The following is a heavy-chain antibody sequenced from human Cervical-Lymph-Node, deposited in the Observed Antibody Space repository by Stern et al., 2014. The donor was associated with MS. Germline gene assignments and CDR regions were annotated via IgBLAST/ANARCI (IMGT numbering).Heavy chain of an antibody. CDR2: IFANGEK. CDR3: VHTTGWFRYDY. Sequence: QVTLRESGPTLVKPTQTLTLTCSFSGLSLNAGCVGLGWIRQPPGQALAWLGVIFANGEKRYNPSLESRLTITHDTSTNLVVLLLTGLDPVDTATYFCVHTTGWFRYDYWGQGALVTVSS. D-gene: IGHD2-15*01. J-gene: IGHJ4*02. V-gene: IGHV2-5*01. CDR1: GLSLNAGCVG.